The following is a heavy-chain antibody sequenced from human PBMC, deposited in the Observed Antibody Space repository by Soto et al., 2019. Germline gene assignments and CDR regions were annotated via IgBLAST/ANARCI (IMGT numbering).Heavy chain of an antibody. Sequence: PGGSLRLSCIGSGFTFSNAWINWVRQAPGKGLEWVGRIKSKPDGGTTDYAAIVKGRFIISRDDSKTTVNLQMNSLKTEDTALYYCVTGQYCDYWGQGTLVTVSS. J-gene: IGHJ4*02. CDR2: IKSKPDGGTT. CDR3: VTGQYCDY. CDR1: GFTFSNAW. V-gene: IGHV3-15*01.